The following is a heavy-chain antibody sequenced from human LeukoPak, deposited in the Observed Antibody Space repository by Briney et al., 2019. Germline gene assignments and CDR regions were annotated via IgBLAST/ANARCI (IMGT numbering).Heavy chain of an antibody. J-gene: IGHJ4*02. D-gene: IGHD6-13*01. Sequence: PSETLSLTCTVSGGSVSSGSYSWSWIRQPPGKGLEWIGYIYYSGSTDYNPSLKSRLTISVDTPKNQFSLKLSSVTAADTAVYYCAGDRMAAAGRVFDYWGQGTLVTVCS. CDR3: AGDRMAAAGRVFDY. CDR2: IYYSGST. V-gene: IGHV4-61*01. CDR1: GGSVSSGSYS.